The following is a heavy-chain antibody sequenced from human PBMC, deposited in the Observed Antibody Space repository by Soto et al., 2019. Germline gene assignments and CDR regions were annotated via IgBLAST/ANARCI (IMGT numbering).Heavy chain of an antibody. CDR3: ASLTLYGGNGGGDY. CDR2: IYYSGST. V-gene: IGHV4-39*01. CDR1: GGSISSSSYY. D-gene: IGHD4-17*01. Sequence: PSETLSLTCTVSGGSISSSSYYWGWIRQPPGKGLEWIGSIYYSGSTYYNPSLKSRVTISVDTSKSQFSLKLSSVTAADTAVYYCASLTLYGGNGGGDYWGQGTLVTVSS. J-gene: IGHJ4*02.